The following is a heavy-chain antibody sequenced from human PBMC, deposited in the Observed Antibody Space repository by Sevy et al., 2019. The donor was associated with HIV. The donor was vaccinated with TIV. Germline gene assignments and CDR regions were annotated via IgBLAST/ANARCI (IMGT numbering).Heavy chain of an antibody. V-gene: IGHV3-9*01. CDR3: AKDMARSSTSCYVYYYYGMDV. J-gene: IGHJ6*02. CDR1: GFTFDDYA. CDR2: ISWNSGSI. D-gene: IGHD2-2*01. Sequence: GGSLRLSCAASGFTFDDYAMHWVRQAPGKGLERVSGISWNSGSIGYADSVKGRFTISRDNAKNSLYLQMNSLRAEDTALYYCAKDMARSSTSCYVYYYYGMDVWGQGTTVTVSS.